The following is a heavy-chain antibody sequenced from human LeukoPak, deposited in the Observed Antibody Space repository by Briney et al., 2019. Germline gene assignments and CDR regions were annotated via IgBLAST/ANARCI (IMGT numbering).Heavy chain of an antibody. Sequence: ASVKVSCKASGYTFTGYYMHWVRQATGQGLEWMGWMNPNSGNTNYAQKLQGRVTMTTDTSTSTSYMELRSLRSDDTAVYYCASNRYGSGGRYYYYMDVWGKGTTVTVSS. CDR2: MNPNSGNT. J-gene: IGHJ6*03. D-gene: IGHD3-10*01. CDR3: ASNRYGSGGRYYYYMDV. V-gene: IGHV1-18*04. CDR1: GYTFTGYY.